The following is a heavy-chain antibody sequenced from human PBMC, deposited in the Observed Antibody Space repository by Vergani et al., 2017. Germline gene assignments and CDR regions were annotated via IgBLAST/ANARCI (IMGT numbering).Heavy chain of an antibody. CDR1: GFTFSNAW. CDR2: IKSKTDDGTT. Sequence: EVQLVESGGGLVKPGGSLRLSCAASGFTFSNAWMSWVRQAPGKGLEWVGRIKSKTDDGTTDYAAPVKGRFTISRDDSKNTLYLQMNSLKTEDTAVYYCTTGITGTTSTLYWGQGTLVTVSS. V-gene: IGHV3-15*01. D-gene: IGHD1-7*01. J-gene: IGHJ4*02. CDR3: TTGITGTTSTLY.